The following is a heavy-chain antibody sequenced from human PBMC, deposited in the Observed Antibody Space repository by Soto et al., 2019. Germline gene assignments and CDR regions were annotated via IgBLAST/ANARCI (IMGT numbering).Heavy chain of an antibody. CDR3: ASLPYYDFWSWKGLENDY. V-gene: IGHV1-69*06. CDR1: GGTFSSYA. D-gene: IGHD3-3*01. J-gene: IGHJ4*02. Sequence: QVQLVQSGAEVKKPGSSVKVSCKASGGTFSSYAISWVRQAPGQGLEWMGGFIPIFGTANYAQKFQGRVTITADKSTSTTYMELSSLRSEDTAVYYCASLPYYDFWSWKGLENDYWGQGTLVTVSS. CDR2: FIPIFGTA.